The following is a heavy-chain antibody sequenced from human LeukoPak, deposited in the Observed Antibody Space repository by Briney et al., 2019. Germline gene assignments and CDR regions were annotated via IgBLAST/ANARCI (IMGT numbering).Heavy chain of an antibody. V-gene: IGHV1-18*04. D-gene: IGHD3-22*01. CDR1: GYTFSGYY. J-gene: IGHJ4*02. CDR3: ARGLYYDSSGYYYN. Sequence: ASVKVSCKASGYTFSGYYMHWVRQAPGQGLEWMGWISAYNGNTNYAQKLQGRVTMTTDTSTSTAYMELRSLRSDDTAVYYCARGLYYDSSGYYYNWGQGTLVTVSS. CDR2: ISAYNGNT.